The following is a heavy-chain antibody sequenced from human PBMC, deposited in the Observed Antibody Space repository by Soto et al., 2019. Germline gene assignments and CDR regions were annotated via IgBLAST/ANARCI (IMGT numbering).Heavy chain of an antibody. V-gene: IGHV3-53*01. CDR3: ARARDGYNFLYEPT. J-gene: IGHJ4*02. CDR1: GFTVSSNY. D-gene: IGHD5-12*01. CDR2: IYSGGKT. Sequence: PGGSLRLSCAASGFTVSSNYMSWVRQAPGKGLEWVSVIYSGGKTDYPDSVKGRFTISRDNSKRTVYLQMNSLRAEDTGVYYCARARDGYNFLYEPTWGQGTLVTVSS.